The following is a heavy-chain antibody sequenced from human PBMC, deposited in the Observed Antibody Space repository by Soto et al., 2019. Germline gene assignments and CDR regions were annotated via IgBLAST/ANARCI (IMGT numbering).Heavy chain of an antibody. Sequence: PSETLSLTCTVSGASISSYYWSWIRQPPGKGLEWIGYIYYSGSTNYNPSLKSRVTISGDTSKNQFSPKLSSVTAADTAVYYCARDPGSGSYYGWFDPWGQGTLVTVSS. CDR2: IYYSGST. J-gene: IGHJ5*02. CDR3: ARDPGSGSYYGWFDP. CDR1: GASISSYY. D-gene: IGHD3-10*01. V-gene: IGHV4-59*01.